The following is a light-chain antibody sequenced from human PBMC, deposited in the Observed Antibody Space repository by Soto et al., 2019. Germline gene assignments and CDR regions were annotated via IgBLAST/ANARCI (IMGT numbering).Light chain of an antibody. V-gene: IGKV1-9*01. J-gene: IGKJ2*01. CDR3: QHLNSYPYT. Sequence: DIQLTQSPSFLSASVGDRVTITCRASQDITNFLAWYQQKPGKAPELLIYGASTLHSGVPPRFSGSGSGTEFTLTISSLQPEDFVTYHRQHLNSYPYTFGQGTKVDIK. CDR1: QDITNF. CDR2: GAS.